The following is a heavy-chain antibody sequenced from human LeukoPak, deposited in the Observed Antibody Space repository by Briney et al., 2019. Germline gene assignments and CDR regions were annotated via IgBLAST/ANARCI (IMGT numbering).Heavy chain of an antibody. D-gene: IGHD6-19*01. J-gene: IGHJ3*01. Sequence: GGSLRLSCVASGFTFGDYAMHWVRQAPGKGLEWVSGINWNTNKIDYADSVKGRFTISRDNAKSSLYLQMNSLRTEDTALYHCVKDVSGWFPRGDAFDLWGQGTRVTVAS. CDR3: VKDVSGWFPRGDAFDL. V-gene: IGHV3-9*01. CDR1: GFTFGDYA. CDR2: INWNTNKI.